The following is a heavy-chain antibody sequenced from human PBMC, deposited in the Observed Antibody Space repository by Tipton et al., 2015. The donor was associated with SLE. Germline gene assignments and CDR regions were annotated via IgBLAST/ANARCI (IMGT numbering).Heavy chain of an antibody. V-gene: IGHV4-39*07. CDR2: IYYSGST. D-gene: IGHD4/OR15-4a*01. CDR3: ARPALYGAKDY. Sequence: TLSLTCTVSGGSISSGGYYWSWIRQHPGKGLEWIGSIYYSGSTYYNPSLKSRVTISVDTSKNQFSLKLSSVTAADTAVYYCARPALYGAKDYWGQGTLVTVSS. CDR1: GGSISSGGYY. J-gene: IGHJ4*02.